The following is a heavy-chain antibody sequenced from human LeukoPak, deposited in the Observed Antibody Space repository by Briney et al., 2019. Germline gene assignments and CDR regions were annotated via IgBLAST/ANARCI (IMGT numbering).Heavy chain of an antibody. Sequence: GGSLRLSCAASGFTFSSYSMNWVRQAPGKGLEWVSSISSSSSYIYYADSVKGRFTISRDNAKNSLYLQMNSLRAEDTAVYYCARDLAVAGTAASKYCGQGTLVTVSS. V-gene: IGHV3-21*01. CDR1: GFTFSSYS. CDR3: ARDLAVAGTAASKY. D-gene: IGHD6-19*01. J-gene: IGHJ4*02. CDR2: ISSSSSYI.